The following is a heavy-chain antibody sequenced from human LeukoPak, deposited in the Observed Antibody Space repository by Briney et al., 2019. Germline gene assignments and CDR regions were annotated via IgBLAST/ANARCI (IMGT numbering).Heavy chain of an antibody. CDR1: GGSISSYY. Sequence: SETLSLTCTVSGGSISSYYWSWIRQPPGKGLEWIGYISYSGTTNYNPSLKSRVTISIVTSRNHFSLRLSSVTAADTAMYHCXXXXSGYDPFFDYWGQGTLVAVSX. D-gene: IGHD5-12*01. CDR2: ISYSGTT. V-gene: IGHV4-59*08. CDR3: XXXXSGYDPFFDY. J-gene: IGHJ4*02.